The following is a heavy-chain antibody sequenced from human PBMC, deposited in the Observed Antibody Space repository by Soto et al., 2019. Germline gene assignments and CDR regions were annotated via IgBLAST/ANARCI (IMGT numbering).Heavy chain of an antibody. CDR1: GFTFSSYS. V-gene: IGHV3-21*01. CDR2: ISGSSSYL. CDR3: ARDSGSGYAFDY. J-gene: IGHJ4*02. D-gene: IGHD5-12*01. Sequence: EVQLVESGGGLVKPGGSLRLSCAASGFTFSSYSMNWVRQAPGKGLEWVSSISGSSSYLYYADSVKGRFTISRDNAKNALVLQMNSLRAEDTAVYYCARDSGSGYAFDYWGQGTLVTVSS.